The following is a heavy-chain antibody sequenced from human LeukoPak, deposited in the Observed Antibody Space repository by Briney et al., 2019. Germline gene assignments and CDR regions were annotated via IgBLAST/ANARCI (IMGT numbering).Heavy chain of an antibody. V-gene: IGHV1-2*02. Sequence: ASVKVSCKASGYTFTGYYMHWVRQAPGQGLEWMGWINPNSGGTNYAQKFRGRVTMTRDTSISTACMELSRLRSDDTAVYYCARDTYCGGDCYYMDVWGKGTTVTVSS. CDR1: GYTFTGYY. J-gene: IGHJ6*03. CDR3: ARDTYCGGDCYYMDV. D-gene: IGHD2-21*01. CDR2: INPNSGGT.